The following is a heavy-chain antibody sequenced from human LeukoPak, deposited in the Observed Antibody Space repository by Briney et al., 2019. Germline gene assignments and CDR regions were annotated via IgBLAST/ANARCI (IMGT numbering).Heavy chain of an antibody. CDR1: GGSISSSSYY. D-gene: IGHD6-6*01. CDR2: IYYSGSN. J-gene: IGHJ1*01. V-gene: IGHV4-39*07. CDR3: ARGGAARLHFQN. Sequence: SETLSLTCTVSGGSISSSSYYWGWIRQPPGKGLEWIGSIYYSGSNYYNPSLQSRVTISVDTSKNQFSLNLNSVTAADTAVYYCARGGAARLHFQNWGQGTLVTVSS.